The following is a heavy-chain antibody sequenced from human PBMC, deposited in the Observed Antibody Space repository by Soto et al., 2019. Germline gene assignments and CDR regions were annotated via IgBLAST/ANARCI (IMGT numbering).Heavy chain of an antibody. Sequence: SVKVSSKASGGTFSSYAISWVRQSPGQGLEWMGGIIPIFGTANYAQKFQGRVTITADESTSTAYMELSSLRSEDTAVYYCARGNWNGRAPFDYWGQGTLVTVSS. V-gene: IGHV1-69*13. J-gene: IGHJ4*02. CDR2: IIPIFGTA. CDR1: GGTFSSYA. CDR3: ARGNWNGRAPFDY. D-gene: IGHD1-1*01.